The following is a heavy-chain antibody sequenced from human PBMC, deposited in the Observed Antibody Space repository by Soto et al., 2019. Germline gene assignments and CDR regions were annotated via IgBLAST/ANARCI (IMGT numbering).Heavy chain of an antibody. Sequence: EVQLLESGGGVVQPGGSLRLSCAASGFTFSAYAMSWVRQAPGKGLQWVSGVGGSGTDKNYADSVRGRFTVSRDNSKNTLYLQMNSLRVDDTAVYYCAKDATAVNGVWDPFDMWGQGTEVTVSS. CDR3: AKDATAVNGVWDPFDM. CDR1: GFTFSAYA. CDR2: VGGSGTDK. J-gene: IGHJ3*02. V-gene: IGHV3-23*01. D-gene: IGHD2-8*01.